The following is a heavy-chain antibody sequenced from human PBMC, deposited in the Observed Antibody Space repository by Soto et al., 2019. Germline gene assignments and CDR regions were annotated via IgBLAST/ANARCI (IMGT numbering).Heavy chain of an antibody. CDR2: IIPIFGTA. J-gene: IGHJ6*02. D-gene: IGHD2-2*01. CDR3: AREGAQGIPAASLLGMDV. CDR1: GGTFSSYA. V-gene: IGHV1-69*01. Sequence: SVKVSCKASGGTFSSYAISWVRQAPVQGLEWMGGIIPIFGTANYAQKFQGRVTITADESTSTAYMELSSLRSEDTAVYYCAREGAQGIPAASLLGMDVWGQGTTVTV.